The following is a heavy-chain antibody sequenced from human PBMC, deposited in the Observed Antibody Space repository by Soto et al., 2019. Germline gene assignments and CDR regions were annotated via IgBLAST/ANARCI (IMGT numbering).Heavy chain of an antibody. CDR3: AREGQLGY. CDR1: GYTFSNYG. V-gene: IGHV1-18*01. Sequence: QVQLVQSGAEVKKPGASVKVSCQASGYTFSNYGFSWVRQAPGQGLEWMGWISGYNGNTNYAERLQGRVTMTTDTSTSTDYMELKSLRYDDTAVYYCAREGQLGYWGQGTPVTVSS. D-gene: IGHD6-6*01. J-gene: IGHJ4*02. CDR2: ISGYNGNT.